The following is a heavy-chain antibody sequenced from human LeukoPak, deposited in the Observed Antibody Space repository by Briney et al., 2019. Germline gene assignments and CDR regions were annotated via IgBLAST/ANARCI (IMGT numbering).Heavy chain of an antibody. D-gene: IGHD3-10*01. CDR3: ARADYYGSGSYYVFDY. CDR1: GGSISSGDYY. J-gene: IGHJ4*02. Sequence: SQTLSLTCTVSGGSISSGDYYWSWIRQPPGKGLGWIGYIYYSGSTYYNPSLKSRVTISVDTSKNQFSLKLNSVTAADTAVYYCARADYYGSGSYYVFDYWGQGTLVTVSS. CDR2: IYYSGST. V-gene: IGHV4-30-4*01.